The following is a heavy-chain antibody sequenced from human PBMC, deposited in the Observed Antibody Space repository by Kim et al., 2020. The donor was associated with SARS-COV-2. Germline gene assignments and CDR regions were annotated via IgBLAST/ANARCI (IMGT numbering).Heavy chain of an antibody. CDR3: ALLRWFGGIDY. CDR2: T. D-gene: IGHD3-10*01. V-gene: IGHV4-39*01. Sequence: TDYNPSVKRRVTISVDTSKNQVSLKLRSVTGEDTAVYYCALLRWFGGIDYWGQGTLVTVSS. J-gene: IGHJ4*02.